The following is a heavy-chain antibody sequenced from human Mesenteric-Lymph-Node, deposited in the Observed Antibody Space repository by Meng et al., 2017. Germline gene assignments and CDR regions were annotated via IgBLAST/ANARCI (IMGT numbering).Heavy chain of an antibody. J-gene: IGHJ4*02. CDR3: ARVGYFDWSNY. D-gene: IGHD3-9*01. CDR1: GFTFSSYW. CDR2: INSDGSST. V-gene: IGHV3-74*01. Sequence: GESLKISCAASGFTFSSYWMHWVRQAPGKGLVWVSRINSDGSSTSYADSVKGRFTISRDNAKNTLYLQMNSLRAEDTAVYYCARVGYFDWSNYWGQGTLVTVSS.